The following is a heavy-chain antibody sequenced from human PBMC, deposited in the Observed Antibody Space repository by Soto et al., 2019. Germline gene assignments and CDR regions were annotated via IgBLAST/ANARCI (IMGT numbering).Heavy chain of an antibody. D-gene: IGHD2-15*01. CDR2: ISYDGSNK. CDR1: GFTFSSYG. Sequence: GGSLRLSCAASGFTFSSYGMHWVRQAPGKGLEWVAVISYDGSNKYYADSVKGRFTISRDNSKNTLYLQMNSLRAEDTAVYYCAKEVGDGGNFDYWGQGTLVTVSS. J-gene: IGHJ4*02. V-gene: IGHV3-30*18. CDR3: AKEVGDGGNFDY.